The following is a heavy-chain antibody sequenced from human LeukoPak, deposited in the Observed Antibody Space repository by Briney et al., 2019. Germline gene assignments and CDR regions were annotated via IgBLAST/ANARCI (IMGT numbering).Heavy chain of an antibody. CDR1: GFTFSSYA. CDR2: ISGSGGST. Sequence: GGSLRLSCAASGFTFSSYAMSWVRQAPGKGLEWVSAISGSGGSTYYADSVKGRFTISRDNSKNTLYLQMNSLRAEDTGVFYCAKERVNGDYVYYYYGMDVWGQGTTVTVS. J-gene: IGHJ6*02. CDR3: AKERVNGDYVYYYYGMDV. D-gene: IGHD4-17*01. V-gene: IGHV3-23*01.